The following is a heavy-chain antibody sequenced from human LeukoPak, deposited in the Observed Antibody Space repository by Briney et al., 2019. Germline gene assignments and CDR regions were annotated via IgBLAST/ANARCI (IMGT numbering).Heavy chain of an antibody. CDR3: ARRYCGGGSCYSILDF. CDR1: GYSFTSYS. D-gene: IGHD2-15*01. V-gene: IGHV5-51*03. CDR2: IYSGGCGT. Sequence: GGSLKLSCAGSGYSFTSYSMGWVRQMPGKGLEWMGIIYSGGCGTNYSPSFKGQVTISADKSNSTAYLQLSSLKASDTAMYFCARRYCGGGSCYSILDFCGQGTLVTVSS. J-gene: IGHJ4*02.